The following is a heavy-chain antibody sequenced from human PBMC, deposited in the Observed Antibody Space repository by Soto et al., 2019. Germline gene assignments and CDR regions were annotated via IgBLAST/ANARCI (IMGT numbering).Heavy chain of an antibody. V-gene: IGHV1-69*13. CDR3: ATNVYTAMVVNGFHP. CDR2: IIPIFGTA. Sequence: SSVKLSCKASGGTFSSYAISWVRQAPGQGLEWMGGIIPIFGTANYAQKFQGRVTITADESTSAAYMELSSLRSEDTAVYYCATNVYTAMVVNGFHPSGHGNPVTGFS. J-gene: IGHJ5*02. D-gene: IGHD5-18*01. CDR1: GGTFSSYA.